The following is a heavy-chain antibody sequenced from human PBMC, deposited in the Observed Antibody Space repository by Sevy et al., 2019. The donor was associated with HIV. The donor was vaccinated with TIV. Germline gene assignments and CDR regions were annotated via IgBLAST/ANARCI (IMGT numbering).Heavy chain of an antibody. CDR2: IYSDGRT. CDR1: GLSVSDNY. D-gene: IGHD3-22*01. V-gene: IGHV3-66*01. Sequence: GGSLRLSCAASGLSVSDNYRNWVRQAPGKGLELVSVIYSDGRTYYADSVKGRFTISRDNSKNTLYLHMNNLRPEDTVVYYCARDRYYDASGYYYYYYGMDVWGQGTTVTVSS. J-gene: IGHJ6*02. CDR3: ARDRYYDASGYYYYYYGMDV.